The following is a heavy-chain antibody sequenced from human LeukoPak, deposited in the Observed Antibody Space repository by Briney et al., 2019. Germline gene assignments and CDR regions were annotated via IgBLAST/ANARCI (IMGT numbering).Heavy chain of an antibody. CDR1: GGSISSSSYY. J-gene: IGHJ6*03. CDR3: ASTRFVNWIHGGYMDV. V-gene: IGHV4-39*07. Sequence: SETLSLTCTVSGGSISSSSYYWAWIRQSPGKGLEWIASIYHSGSKYYNPARKNRVTISQDTSKNQFSLQVSSVTAADSAVYYCASTRFVNWIHGGYMDVGGKGARV. D-gene: IGHD5-18*01. CDR2: IYHSGSK.